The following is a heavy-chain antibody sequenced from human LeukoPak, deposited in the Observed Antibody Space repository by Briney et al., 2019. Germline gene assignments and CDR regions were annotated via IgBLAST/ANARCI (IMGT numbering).Heavy chain of an antibody. V-gene: IGHV1-3*01. CDR1: GYTFTSYA. D-gene: IGHD3-10*01. Sequence: ASVKVSCKASGYTFTSYAMHWVRQAPGQRLEWMGWNNAGNGNTKYSQKFQGRVTITRDTSASTAYMELSSLRSEDTAVYYCARVELLWFGESVTAFDIWGQGTMVTVSS. CDR2: NNAGNGNT. CDR3: ARVELLWFGESVTAFDI. J-gene: IGHJ3*02.